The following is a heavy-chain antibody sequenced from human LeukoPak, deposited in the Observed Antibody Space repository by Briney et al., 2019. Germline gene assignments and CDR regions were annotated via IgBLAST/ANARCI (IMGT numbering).Heavy chain of an antibody. CDR2: INPNSGGT. CDR1: GYTFTGYY. CDR3: AGDYYDSSDLDY. D-gene: IGHD3-22*01. J-gene: IGHJ4*02. V-gene: IGHV1-2*02. Sequence: ASVKVSCKASGYTFTGYYMHWVRQAPGQGLEWMGWINPNSGGTNYAQKFQGRVTMARDTSISTAYMELSRLRSDDTAVYYCAGDYYDSSDLDYWGQGTLVTVSS.